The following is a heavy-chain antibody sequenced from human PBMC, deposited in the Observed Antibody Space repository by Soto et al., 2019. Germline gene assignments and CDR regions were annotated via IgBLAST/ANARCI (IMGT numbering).Heavy chain of an antibody. Sequence: SETLSLTCAVYGGSFSGYYWSWIRQPPGKGLEWIGEINHSGSTNYNPSLESRVTISVDTSKNQFSLKLSSVTAADTAVYYCARGQGIAAAGPPDYWGQGTLVTVSS. D-gene: IGHD6-13*01. J-gene: IGHJ4*02. CDR3: ARGQGIAAAGPPDY. V-gene: IGHV4-34*01. CDR1: GGSFSGYY. CDR2: INHSGST.